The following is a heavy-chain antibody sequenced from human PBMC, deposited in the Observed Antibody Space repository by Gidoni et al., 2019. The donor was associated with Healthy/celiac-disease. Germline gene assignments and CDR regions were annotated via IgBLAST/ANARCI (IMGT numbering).Heavy chain of an antibody. J-gene: IGHJ4*02. D-gene: IGHD5-12*01. CDR1: GFTFSIHG. CDR2: IWYDGSNK. CDR3: AREAGTIEMATTLDY. Sequence: QVQLVESGGGVVQPGRSLRLSCAASGFTFSIHGMHWVRQAPGKGLEWVAVIWYDGSNKYYADSVKGRFIISRDNSKNTVYLQMNSPRVEDTAVYYCAREAGTIEMATTLDYWGQGTLVTVSS. V-gene: IGHV3-33*01.